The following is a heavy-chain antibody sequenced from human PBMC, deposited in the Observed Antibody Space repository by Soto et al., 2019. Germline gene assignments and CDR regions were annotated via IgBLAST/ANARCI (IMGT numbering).Heavy chain of an antibody. D-gene: IGHD1-26*01. CDR2: INSEGSST. Sequence: EVQLVESGGGLVQPGGSLRLSCAASGFTISGHWMHWVRQVPGKGLVWVSRINSEGSSTSYADSVKGRFIISRDNAKNTLFLQMNSLRAEDTAVYYCARSYSGTYGCFDRWGQGTLVTVSS. J-gene: IGHJ5*02. V-gene: IGHV3-74*01. CDR1: GFTISGHW. CDR3: ARSYSGTYGCFDR.